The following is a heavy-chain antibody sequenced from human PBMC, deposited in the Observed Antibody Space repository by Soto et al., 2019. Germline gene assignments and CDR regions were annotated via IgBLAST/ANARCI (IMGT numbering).Heavy chain of an antibody. J-gene: IGHJ5*02. V-gene: IGHV1-69*06. CDR3: ARTPPGEIVNWFDP. CDR1: GCTFSSYA. D-gene: IGHD2-21*01. Sequence: SVKVSCKASGCTFSSYAISWVRQAPGQGLEWMGGIIPIFGTANYAQKFQGRVTITADKSTSTAYMELSSLRSEDTAVYYCARTPPGEIVNWFDPWGQGTLVTVSS. CDR2: IIPIFGTA.